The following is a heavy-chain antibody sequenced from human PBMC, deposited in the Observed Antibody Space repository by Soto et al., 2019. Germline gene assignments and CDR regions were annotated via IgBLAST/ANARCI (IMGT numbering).Heavy chain of an antibody. V-gene: IGHV3-11*06. CDR1: GFTFSDYY. J-gene: IGHJ4*02. CDR3: ATQRNRAYYD. CDR2: IASSSSYT. Sequence: PGGSLRLSCAASGFTFSDYYMSWIRQAPGKGLEWVSYIASSSSYTNYADSVKGRFTISRDNAKNLLYLQMNSLRAEDTAVYYCATQRNRAYYDWGQGTLVTVSS. D-gene: IGHD3-22*01.